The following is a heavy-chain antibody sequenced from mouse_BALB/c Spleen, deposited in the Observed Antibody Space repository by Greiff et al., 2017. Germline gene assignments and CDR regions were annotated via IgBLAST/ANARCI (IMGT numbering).Heavy chain of an antibody. CDR3: ARSDYYGSSHAMDY. J-gene: IGHJ4*01. V-gene: IGHV1S81*02. Sequence: QVQLQQSGPDLVKPGASVKISCKASGYTFTSYWMHWVKQRPGQGLEWIGEINPSNGRTNYNEKFKSKATLTVDKSSSTAYMQLSSLTSEDSAVYYCARSDYYGSSHAMDYWGQGTSVTVSS. CDR2: INPSNGRT. CDR1: GYTFTSYW. D-gene: IGHD1-1*01.